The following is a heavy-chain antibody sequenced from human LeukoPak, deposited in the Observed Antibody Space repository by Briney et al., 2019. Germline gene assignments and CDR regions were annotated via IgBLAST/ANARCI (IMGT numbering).Heavy chain of an antibody. CDR1: GYTFTSYG. V-gene: IGHV1-18*01. Sequence: ASVKVSCKASGYTFTSYGISWVRQAPGQGLEWMGWISGYNGNTNYAQKLQGRVTMTTDTSTSTAYMELRSLRSDDTAVYYCARSKGIIATAGYNWFDPWGQGTLVTVSS. D-gene: IGHD6-13*01. CDR2: ISGYNGNT. CDR3: ARSKGIIATAGYNWFDP. J-gene: IGHJ5*02.